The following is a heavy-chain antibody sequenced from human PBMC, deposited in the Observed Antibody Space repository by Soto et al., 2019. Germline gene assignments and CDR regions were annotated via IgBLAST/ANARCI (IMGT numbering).Heavy chain of an antibody. Sequence: EVELLESGGGLVQPEGSLRLSCAASGFTFSTYAMGWVRQAPGKGLEWVSVVSSGGGTHYADSVKGRFTVSRDNSKNTLSLQMNSLRADHTAVYYCAKRRGAGGHFDYWGQGALVTVSS. D-gene: IGHD2-15*01. J-gene: IGHJ4*02. V-gene: IGHV3-23*01. CDR2: VSSGGGT. CDR3: AKRRGAGGHFDY. CDR1: GFTFSTYA.